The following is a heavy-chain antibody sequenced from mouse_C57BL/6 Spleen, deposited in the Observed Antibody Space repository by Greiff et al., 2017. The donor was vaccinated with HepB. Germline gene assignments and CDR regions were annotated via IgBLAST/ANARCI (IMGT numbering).Heavy chain of an antibody. CDR1: GYTFTDYN. J-gene: IGHJ2*01. CDR3: AREAITTVGARGRYFDY. Sequence: EVQLQQSGPELVKPGASVKIPCKASGYTFTDYNMDWVKQSHGKSLEWIGDINPNNGGTIYNQKFKGKATLTVDKSSSTAYMELRSLTSEDTAVYYCAREAITTVGARGRYFDYWGQGTTLTVSS. V-gene: IGHV1-18*01. CDR2: INPNNGGT. D-gene: IGHD1-1*01.